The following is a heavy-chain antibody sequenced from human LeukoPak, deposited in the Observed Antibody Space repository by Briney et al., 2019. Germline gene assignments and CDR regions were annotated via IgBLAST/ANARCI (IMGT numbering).Heavy chain of an antibody. J-gene: IGHJ3*02. D-gene: IGHD6-13*01. CDR1: GFTFSSYA. Sequence: GGSLRLSCAASGFTFSSYAMHWVRQAPGKGLEWVAVISYDGSNKYYADSVKGRFTISRDNSKNTLYLQMNSLRAEDTAVYYCARDPSIAAAGPPDAFDIWGQGTMVTVSS. CDR3: ARDPSIAAAGPPDAFDI. CDR2: ISYDGSNK. V-gene: IGHV3-30-3*01.